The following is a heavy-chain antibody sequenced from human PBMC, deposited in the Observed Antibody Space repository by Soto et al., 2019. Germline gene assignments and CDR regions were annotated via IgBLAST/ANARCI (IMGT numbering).Heavy chain of an antibody. V-gene: IGHV1-18*01. Sequence: QVQLVQSGAEVKKPGASVKVSCKASGYTFTSYGISWVRQAPGQGLEWMGCISAYNGNTNYAQKLQGRVTMTTDTSTSTAYLELRSLRSADTAVYYCARVGGDFWSGYYFFDYWGQGTLVTVSS. J-gene: IGHJ4*02. CDR2: ISAYNGNT. CDR1: GYTFTSYG. CDR3: ARVGGDFWSGYYFFDY. D-gene: IGHD3-3*01.